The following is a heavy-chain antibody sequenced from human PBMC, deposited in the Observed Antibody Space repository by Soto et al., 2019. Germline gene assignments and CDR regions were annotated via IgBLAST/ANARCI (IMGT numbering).Heavy chain of an antibody. D-gene: IGHD3-22*01. J-gene: IGHJ4*02. Sequence: GGSLRLSCVASGFTFGSYGMSWVRQTPGKGLEWVSSVGPNGASTRYAESVKGRFTISRDNLDNTLYLQMNSLRGEDTARYFCAKLNYYDSTGFFRHFDNWGQGTQVTVSS. CDR1: GFTFGSYG. V-gene: IGHV3-23*01. CDR2: VGPNGAST. CDR3: AKLNYYDSTGFFRHFDN.